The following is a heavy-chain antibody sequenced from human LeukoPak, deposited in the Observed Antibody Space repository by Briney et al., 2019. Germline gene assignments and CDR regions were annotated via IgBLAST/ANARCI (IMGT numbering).Heavy chain of an antibody. CDR2: IRSKAYGGTT. CDR1: GFTFGDYA. J-gene: IGHJ4*02. Sequence: GGSLRLSCTASGFTFGDYAMSWFRQAPGKGLEWVGFIRSKAYGGTTEYAASVKGRFTISRDDSEKTLYLQMSDLKTEDTAVYYCTAGTGHSDLDYWGQGTLITVSS. D-gene: IGHD1-1*01. V-gene: IGHV3-49*03. CDR3: TAGTGHSDLDY.